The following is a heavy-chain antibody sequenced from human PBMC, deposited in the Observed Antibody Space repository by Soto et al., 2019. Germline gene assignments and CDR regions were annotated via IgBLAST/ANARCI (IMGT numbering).Heavy chain of an antibody. Sequence: PSETLSLTCAVYGGSFSGYYWSWIRQPPGKGLEWIGDINHCVSTNYNPSLKSRVTISLDTSKNQFSLKLSSVTAADTAVYYCARGRLISLYYFDYWGQGTLVTVSS. D-gene: IGHD2-15*01. CDR1: GGSFSGYY. CDR3: ARGRLISLYYFDY. J-gene: IGHJ4*02. V-gene: IGHV4-34*01. CDR2: INHCVST.